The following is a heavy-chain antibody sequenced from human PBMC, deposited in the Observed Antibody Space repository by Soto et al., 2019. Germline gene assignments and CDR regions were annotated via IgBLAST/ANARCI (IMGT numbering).Heavy chain of an antibody. J-gene: IGHJ4*02. D-gene: IGHD4-17*01. Sequence: PXETLSLTYTVSGGSVSSVDVYWSCIRQPPGKGLEWIGYIYYSGSTYYNPSLKSRLTISVDTSKNQFSLRLSSVTAADTAVYYCVRPQNSVTTYYFDPWGQGTLVTVSS. CDR2: IYYSGST. CDR1: GGSVSSVDVY. V-gene: IGHV4-30-4*01. CDR3: VRPQNSVTTYYFDP.